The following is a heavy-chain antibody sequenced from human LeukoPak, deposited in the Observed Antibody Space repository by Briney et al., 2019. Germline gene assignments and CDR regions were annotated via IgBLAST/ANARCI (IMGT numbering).Heavy chain of an antibody. D-gene: IGHD7-27*01. V-gene: IGHV3-15*01. J-gene: IGHJ3*01. Sequence: GGSLRLSCAASGLTFTNVWMNWVRQAPGKGPEWLGRIKSEGAGGTTDYAAPVKGRLTISRDDSKDTVYLQLNSLKTEDTAMYYCTAGSWGSFNFWGQGTGVTVSS. CDR3: TAGSWGSFNF. CDR1: GLTFTNVW. CDR2: IKSEGAGGTT.